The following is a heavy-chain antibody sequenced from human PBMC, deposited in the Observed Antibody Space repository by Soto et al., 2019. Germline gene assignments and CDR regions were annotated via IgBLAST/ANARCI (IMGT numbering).Heavy chain of an antibody. J-gene: IGHJ4*02. CDR3: ARAPKVSGSSQTRPDF. Sequence: SLTCSVSGGSISSGYYWSWIRQPPGKGLEWIGEISQSGNTNYSPSLKSRVSISIDTSKKQFSLNLASVSAADTAVYYCARAPKVSGSSQTRPDFWGQGTLVTVSS. CDR1: GGSISSGYY. V-gene: IGHV4-34*01. CDR2: ISQSGNT. D-gene: IGHD6-6*01.